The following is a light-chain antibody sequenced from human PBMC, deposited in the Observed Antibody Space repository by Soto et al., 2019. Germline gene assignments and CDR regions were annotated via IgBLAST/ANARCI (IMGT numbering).Light chain of an antibody. V-gene: IGKV1-9*01. CDR1: QAISNY. Sequence: DIQVTQSPSFLSASVGDRVTITCRASQAISNYLAWYQQIPGRAPKLLIYTASTLHSGVPSRFSGSGSGTEFTLTISSLQPEDVATYYCQQFNNYPRTFGQGTKLEIK. CDR2: TAS. CDR3: QQFNNYPRT. J-gene: IGKJ2*01.